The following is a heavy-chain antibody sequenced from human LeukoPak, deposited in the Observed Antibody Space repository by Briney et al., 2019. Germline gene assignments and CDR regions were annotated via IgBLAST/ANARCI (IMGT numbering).Heavy chain of an antibody. Sequence: GGSLRLSCVASGFTFSDYFMSWIRQAPGKGLEWLSFINSAGNNIYYADSVKGRFTISRDNSKETLYLEMNSLRAEDTAVYYCARDNVVRGAPEFDYWGQGTLVTVSS. J-gene: IGHJ4*02. CDR1: GFTFSDYF. D-gene: IGHD3-10*01. V-gene: IGHV3-11*04. CDR3: ARDNVVRGAPEFDY. CDR2: INSAGNNI.